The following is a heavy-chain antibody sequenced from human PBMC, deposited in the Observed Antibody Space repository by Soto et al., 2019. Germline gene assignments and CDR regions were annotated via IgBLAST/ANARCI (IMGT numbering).Heavy chain of an antibody. CDR2: ISSSSAYI. D-gene: IGHD2-15*01. V-gene: IGHV3-11*06. Sequence: PGGTLRLSCAASGFTFSDYYMSWIRQAPGKGLEWVSYISSSSAYINYADSVKGRFTISRDNAKNTLHLQMSSLRAEDTAVYYCARDTRGYCSGGSCYTVDYWGQGTLVTVSS. J-gene: IGHJ4*02. CDR3: ARDTRGYCSGGSCYTVDY. CDR1: GFTFSDYY.